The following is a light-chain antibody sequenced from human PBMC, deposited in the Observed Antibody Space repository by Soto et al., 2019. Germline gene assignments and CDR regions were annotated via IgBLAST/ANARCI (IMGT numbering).Light chain of an antibody. Sequence: QSALTQSASVSGSPGQSITISCTGTSSDVGGYNYVSWYQQHPGKAPQLMIYDVSHRPSGVSNRFSGSKSGNTASLTISGLQAEDEADYYCSSYTSSSTLLYVFGTGTKVTVL. V-gene: IGLV2-14*01. CDR2: DVS. CDR3: SSYTSSSTLLYV. J-gene: IGLJ1*01. CDR1: SSDVGGYNY.